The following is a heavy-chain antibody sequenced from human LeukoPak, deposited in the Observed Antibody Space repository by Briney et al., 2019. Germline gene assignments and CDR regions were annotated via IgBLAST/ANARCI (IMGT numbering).Heavy chain of an antibody. J-gene: IGHJ4*02. CDR3: ARGDYGGNSFFDY. CDR1: GGSISNYY. Sequence: SETLSLTCTVSGGSISNYYWSWIRQPPGKGLEWIGEINHSGSTNYNPSLKSRVTISVDTSKNQFSLKLSSVTAADTAVYYCARGDYGGNSFFDYWGQGTLVTVSS. D-gene: IGHD4-23*01. V-gene: IGHV4-34*01. CDR2: INHSGST.